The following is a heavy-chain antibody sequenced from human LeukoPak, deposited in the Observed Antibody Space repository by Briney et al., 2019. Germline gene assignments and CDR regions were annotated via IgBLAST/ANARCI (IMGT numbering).Heavy chain of an antibody. V-gene: IGHV4-61*02. CDR2: IYTSGST. CDR1: GGSISSGSYY. J-gene: IGHJ4*02. Sequence: TLSLTCTVSGGSISSGSYYWSWIRQPAGKGLEWIGRIYTSGSTNYNPSLKSRVTISVDTSKNQFSLKLSSVTAADTAVYYCARGYCSSTSCPGGFDYWGQGTLVTVSS. CDR3: ARGYCSSTSCPGGFDY. D-gene: IGHD2-2*01.